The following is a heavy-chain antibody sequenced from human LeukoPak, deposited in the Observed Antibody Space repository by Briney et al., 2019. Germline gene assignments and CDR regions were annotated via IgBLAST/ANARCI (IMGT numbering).Heavy chain of an antibody. V-gene: IGHV3-23*01. Sequence: GGSLRLSCAASGFTFSSYAMSWVRQAPGKGLEWVSAISGSGGSTHYADSVKGRFTISRDNSKNTLYLQMNSLRAEDTAVYYCAKRFFIVVVPAAATESFDPWGQGTLVTVSS. CDR3: AKRFFIVVVPAAATESFDP. CDR1: GFTFSSYA. D-gene: IGHD2-2*01. CDR2: ISGSGGST. J-gene: IGHJ5*02.